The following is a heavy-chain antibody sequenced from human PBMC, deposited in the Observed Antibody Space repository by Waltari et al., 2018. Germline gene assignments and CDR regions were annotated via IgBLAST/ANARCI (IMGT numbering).Heavy chain of an antibody. D-gene: IGHD3-10*01. V-gene: IGHV3-30*18. CDR2: ISYDGGNK. Sequence: QVQLVESGGGVVQPGRSPRLSCAASGFTFSNYAMPWVRQAPGRGLEWVAVISYDGGNKYYAESVKGRFTISRDNSNNTLYLQMNSLRAEDTAAYYCAKGNYYGSGSYYNPDYWGQGTLVTVSS. CDR3: AKGNYYGSGSYYNPDY. J-gene: IGHJ4*02. CDR1: GFTFSNYA.